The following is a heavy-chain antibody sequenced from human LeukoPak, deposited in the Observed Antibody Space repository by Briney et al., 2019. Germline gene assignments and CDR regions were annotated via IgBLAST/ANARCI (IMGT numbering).Heavy chain of an antibody. J-gene: IGHJ4*02. D-gene: IGHD3-3*01. CDR1: GFTFSSYA. V-gene: IGHV3-23*01. Sequence: GGSLRLSCAASGFTFSSYAMSRVRQAPGNGLEWVSAISGSGGSTYYADSVKGRFTISRDNSKNTLYLQMNSLRAEDTAVYYCAKAPQFWSGYYYFDYWGQGTLVTVSS. CDR2: ISGSGGST. CDR3: AKAPQFWSGYYYFDY.